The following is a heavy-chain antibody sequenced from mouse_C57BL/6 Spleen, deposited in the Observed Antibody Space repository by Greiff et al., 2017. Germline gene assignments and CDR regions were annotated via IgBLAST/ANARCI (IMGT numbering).Heavy chain of an antibody. D-gene: IGHD2-4*01. J-gene: IGHJ3*01. CDR3: ARPLYDDDSWFAY. CDR2: ISSGSSTI. V-gene: IGHV5-17*01. CDR1: GFTFSDYG. Sequence: EVKLVESGGGLVKPGGSLKLSCAASGFTFSDYGLHWVRQAPEKGLEWVAYISSGSSTIYYADTVKGRFTISRDNAKNTLFLQMTSLRSEDTAMYYCARPLYDDDSWFAYWGQGTLVTVSA.